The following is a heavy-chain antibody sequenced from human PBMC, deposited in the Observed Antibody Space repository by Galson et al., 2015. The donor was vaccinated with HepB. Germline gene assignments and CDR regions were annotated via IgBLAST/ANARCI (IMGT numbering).Heavy chain of an antibody. J-gene: IGHJ6*03. CDR2: INPNSGGT. V-gene: IGHV1-2*06. Sequence: TFTGYYMHWVRQAPGQGLEWMGRINPNSGGTNYAQKFQGRVTMTRDTSISTAYMELSRLRSDDTAVYYCARGRGVVLRFLEWSGYYMDVWGKGTTVTVSS. D-gene: IGHD3-3*01. CDR1: TFTGYY. CDR3: ARGRGVVLRFLEWSGYYMDV.